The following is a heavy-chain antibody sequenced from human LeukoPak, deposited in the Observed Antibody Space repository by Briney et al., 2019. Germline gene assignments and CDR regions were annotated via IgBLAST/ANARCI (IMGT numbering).Heavy chain of an antibody. Sequence: GGSLRLSCAASGFTFDDYTMHWVRQAPGKGLEWVSLISWDGGSTYYADSVKGRFTISRDNSKNSLYLQMNSLRTEDTALYYCAKETDYYMDVWGKGTTVTVPS. CDR3: AKETDYYMDV. V-gene: IGHV3-43*01. CDR2: ISWDGGST. J-gene: IGHJ6*03. CDR1: GFTFDDYT.